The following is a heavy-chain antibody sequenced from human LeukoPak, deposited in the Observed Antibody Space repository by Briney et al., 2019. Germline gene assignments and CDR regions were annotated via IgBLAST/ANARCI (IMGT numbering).Heavy chain of an antibody. CDR1: GFTFSTYW. Sequence: GGSLRLSCAASGFTFSTYWMHWVRQAPGKGLVWVSQINTDGDSTTYADSVKGRFTVSRDNAKNTLYLQMNSLRAEDTAVYYCARELASGDWGQGTLVTVSS. CDR3: ARELASGD. V-gene: IGHV3-74*01. CDR2: INTDGDST. D-gene: IGHD6-13*01. J-gene: IGHJ4*02.